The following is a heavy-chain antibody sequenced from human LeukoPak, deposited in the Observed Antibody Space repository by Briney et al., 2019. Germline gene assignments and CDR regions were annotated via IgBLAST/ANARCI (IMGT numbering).Heavy chain of an antibody. J-gene: IGHJ4*02. CDR2: ISLSGHT. D-gene: IGHD1-26*01. V-gene: IGHV4-4*02. CDR3: SREGGAFSPFGY. Sequence: PSGTLSLTCDVSGGSISRTNWWSWVRPSPGQGLEWIGEISLSGHTNYNPSLQSRVTMSLDESKNQVSLVLASVTDADTAVYYCSREGGAFSPFGYWGQGTLVTVHS. CDR1: GGSISRTNW.